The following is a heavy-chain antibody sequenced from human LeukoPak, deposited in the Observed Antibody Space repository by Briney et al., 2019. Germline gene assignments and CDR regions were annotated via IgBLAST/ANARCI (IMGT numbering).Heavy chain of an antibody. D-gene: IGHD3-22*01. J-gene: IGHJ1*01. Sequence: PSETLSLTCTVSGGSISSSTYYWGWIRQPPGKGLEWIVSMYSSGSTYYNPSLESRVTISVDTSKKQFFLKLSSVTAADTAVYYCARGMYDSEFQHWGQGTLVTVSS. CDR1: GGSISSSTYY. V-gene: IGHV4-39*07. CDR2: MYSSGST. CDR3: ARGMYDSEFQH.